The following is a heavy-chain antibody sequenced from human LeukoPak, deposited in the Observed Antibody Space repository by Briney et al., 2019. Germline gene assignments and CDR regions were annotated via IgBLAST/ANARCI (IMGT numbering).Heavy chain of an antibody. Sequence: SETLSLTCTVSGGSISSYYWSWIRQPPGKRLEWIGYIYYSGSTNYNPSLKSRVTISVDTSKNQFSLKLSSVTAADTAVYYCARHGGYYYDSSGYYLPYDAFDIWGQGTMVTVSS. V-gene: IGHV4-59*08. D-gene: IGHD3-22*01. J-gene: IGHJ3*02. CDR3: ARHGGYYYDSSGYYLPYDAFDI. CDR2: IYYSGST. CDR1: GGSISSYY.